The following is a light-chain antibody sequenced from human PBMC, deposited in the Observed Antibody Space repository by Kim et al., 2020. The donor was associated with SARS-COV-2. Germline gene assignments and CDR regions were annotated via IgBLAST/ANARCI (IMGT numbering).Light chain of an antibody. Sequence: DIQMTQSASSLSASVGDSVTITCRASQGISIHLAWFQQRPGKAPKTLVYSASTLESGVPSKFSGSGSGTDFTLTINSLQPEDSATYYCQEYVTYPYTFGQGTKLEI. CDR3: QEYVTYPYT. CDR2: SAS. J-gene: IGKJ2*01. CDR1: QGISIH. V-gene: IGKV1-16*02.